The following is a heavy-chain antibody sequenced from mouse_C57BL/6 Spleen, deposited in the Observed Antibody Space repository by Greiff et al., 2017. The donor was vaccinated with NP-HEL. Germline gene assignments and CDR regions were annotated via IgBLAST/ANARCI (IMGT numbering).Heavy chain of an antibody. J-gene: IGHJ2*01. CDR1: GFSFNTYA. V-gene: IGHV10-1*01. Sequence: EVMLVESGGGLVQPQGSLKLSCAASGFSFNTYAMNWVRQAPGKGLEWVARIRSKSTNYATYYADSVKDRFTISRDDSESMLYLQMNNLKTEDTAMYYWVRHDLYDGYYDYWGQGTTLTGAS. CDR3: VRHDLYDGYYDY. D-gene: IGHD2-3*01. CDR2: IRSKSTNYAT.